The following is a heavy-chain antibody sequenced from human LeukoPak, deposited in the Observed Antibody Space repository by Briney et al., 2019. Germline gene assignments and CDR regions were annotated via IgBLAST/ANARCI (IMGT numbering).Heavy chain of an antibody. V-gene: IGHV3-21*01. CDR1: GFTFSTYS. CDR3: ARDQSGGYTFYFDF. J-gene: IGHJ4*01. Sequence: GGSQRLPCAASGFTFSTYSMNWVRQAPGKGLEWVSSISSTSGYIYYADSVKGRFTISRDNAKNSLHLQMNSLRAEDTAVYFCARDQSGGYTFYFDFWGQGTMVSVSS. CDR2: ISSTSGYI. D-gene: IGHD5-12*01.